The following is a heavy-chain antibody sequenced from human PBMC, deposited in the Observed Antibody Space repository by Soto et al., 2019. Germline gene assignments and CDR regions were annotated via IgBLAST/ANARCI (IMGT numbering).Heavy chain of an antibody. Sequence: EVQLLESGGGLVQPGGSLRLSCEASGFTFSTYARSWVRQAPGKGLEWVSAISAGGETTYSADSVRGRFTISRDNSMNELYLQMRRLRIEDTAVYFCAHPRGYGIFDAYDIWGQGTMVTVSS. CDR2: ISAGGETT. CDR3: AHPRGYGIFDAYDI. J-gene: IGHJ3*02. V-gene: IGHV3-23*01. D-gene: IGHD1-20*01. CDR1: GFTFSTYA.